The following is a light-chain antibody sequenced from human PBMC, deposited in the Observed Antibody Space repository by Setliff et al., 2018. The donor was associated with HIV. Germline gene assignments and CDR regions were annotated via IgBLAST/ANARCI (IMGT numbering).Light chain of an antibody. CDR3: CSYAGRYTYI. CDR1: SSDVGAYNY. Sequence: QSAPTQPRSVSGSPGQSVTISCTGSSSDVGAYNYVSWYQQHPGKAPKLMIYDVTKRPSGVPDRFSGSKSGNTASLTISGLQAEDEADYYCCSYAGRYTYIFGTGTKVTVL. CDR2: DVT. J-gene: IGLJ1*01. V-gene: IGLV2-11*01.